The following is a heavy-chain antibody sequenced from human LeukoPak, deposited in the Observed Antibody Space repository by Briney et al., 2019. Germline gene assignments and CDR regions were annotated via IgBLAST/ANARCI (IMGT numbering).Heavy chain of an antibody. CDR3: ARSGVVVVPAAITTNWFDP. CDR1: GYTFTGYY. J-gene: IGHJ5*02. Sequence: GASVKVSCKASGYTFTGYYMHWVRQAPGQGLEWMGWINPNSGGTNYAQKFQGRATMTRDTSISTAYMELSRLRSDDTAVYYCARSGVVVVPAAITTNWFDPWGQGTLVTVSS. CDR2: INPNSGGT. D-gene: IGHD2-2*02. V-gene: IGHV1-2*02.